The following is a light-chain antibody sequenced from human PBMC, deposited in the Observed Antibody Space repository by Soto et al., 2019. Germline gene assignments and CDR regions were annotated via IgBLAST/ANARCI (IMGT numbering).Light chain of an antibody. CDR3: QQYYSAPYT. CDR1: QSVLSSSNNKNY. V-gene: IGKV4-1*01. Sequence: DIVMTQSPDSLVVSLGERATISCMSSQSVLSSSNNKNYLTWYQHKPGQPPKLLIYWASTRESGVPDRFSGSGSGTDFTLTISSLQAEDVAVYYCQQYYSAPYTFGQGTKLEIK. CDR2: WAS. J-gene: IGKJ2*01.